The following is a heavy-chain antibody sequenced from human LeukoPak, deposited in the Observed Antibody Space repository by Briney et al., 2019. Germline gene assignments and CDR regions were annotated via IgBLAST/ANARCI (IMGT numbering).Heavy chain of an antibody. Sequence: ASVKVSCKASGYTFTGYYMHWVRQAPGQGLEWMGWINPNSGGTNYAQKFQGRVTMTRDTSISTAYMELSRLRSDDTAVYYCARDDYGDPKPYYYMDVWAKGPRSPSP. CDR1: GYTFTGYY. CDR3: ARDDYGDPKPYYYMDV. J-gene: IGHJ6*03. D-gene: IGHD4-17*01. V-gene: IGHV1-2*02. CDR2: INPNSGGT.